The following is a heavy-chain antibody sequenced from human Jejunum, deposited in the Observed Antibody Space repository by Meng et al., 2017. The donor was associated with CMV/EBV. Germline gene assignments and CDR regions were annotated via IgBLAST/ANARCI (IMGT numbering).Heavy chain of an antibody. V-gene: IGHV4-59*11. CDR1: GDSRRSHV. CDR2: VYYSGSA. D-gene: IGHD1-1*01. Sequence: VSGDSRRSHVWSWIRQSPGKGLEWMGYVYYSGSATYSDSLRSRITIAVDMSKNQVSLNLRSVTAADTAMYFCARGIGHASNNSHDFWGQGTLVTVSS. J-gene: IGHJ4*02. CDR3: ARGIGHASNNSHDF.